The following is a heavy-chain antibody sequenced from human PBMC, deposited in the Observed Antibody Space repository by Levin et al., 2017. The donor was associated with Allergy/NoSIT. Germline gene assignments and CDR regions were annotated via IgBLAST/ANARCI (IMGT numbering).Heavy chain of an antibody. D-gene: IGHD2-8*01. Sequence: GESLKISCKASGYTFTGYYMHWVRQAPGQGLEWMGWIDPNSGGTNYAQKFQGRVTMTRDTSISTAYMELSRLTSDDTAVYYCARGLPRGISCTSGTCFAATSYLNYWGQGTLVTVSS. J-gene: IGHJ4*02. CDR1: GYTFTGYY. V-gene: IGHV1-2*02. CDR2: IDPNSGGT. CDR3: ARGLPRGISCTSGTCFAATSYLNY.